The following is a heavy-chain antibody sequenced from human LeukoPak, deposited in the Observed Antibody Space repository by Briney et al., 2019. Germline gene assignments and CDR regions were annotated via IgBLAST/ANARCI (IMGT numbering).Heavy chain of an antibody. CDR3: ASPPRGITMVRGGNYFDY. V-gene: IGHV4-59*05. J-gene: IGHJ4*02. CDR1: GGSISNYY. CDR2: IYYSGST. Sequence: SETLSLTCTVSGGSISNYYWSWIRQPPGKGLEWIGSIYYSGSTYYNPSLKSRVTISVDTSKNQFSLKLSSVTAADTAVYYCASPPRGITMVRGGNYFDYWGQGTLVTVSS. D-gene: IGHD3-10*01.